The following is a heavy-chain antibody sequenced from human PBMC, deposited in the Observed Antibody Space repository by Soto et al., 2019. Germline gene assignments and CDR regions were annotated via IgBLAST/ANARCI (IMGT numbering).Heavy chain of an antibody. V-gene: IGHV1-18*01. CDR2: ISAYNGNT. CDR3: ARDLNRAGNDAFDI. Sequence: ASVKVSCKASGYTFTSYGISWVRQAPGQGLEWMGWISAYNGNTNYAQKLQGRVTMTTDTSTSTAYMELRSLRSDDTAVYYCARDLNRAGNDAFDIWGQGTMVTGSS. D-gene: IGHD3-10*01. J-gene: IGHJ3*02. CDR1: GYTFTSYG.